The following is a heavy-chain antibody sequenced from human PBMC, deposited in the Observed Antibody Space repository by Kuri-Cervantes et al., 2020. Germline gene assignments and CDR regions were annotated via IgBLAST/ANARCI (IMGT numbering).Heavy chain of an antibody. CDR3: TKVTTSSAFDP. J-gene: IGHJ5*02. D-gene: IGHD4-17*01. CDR2: IKRKSDGGTT. Sequence: GGSPNTSLAASGFSLSNAWMSWVRQAPGKGLEWVGRIKRKSDGGTTDYAAPVKGRFTISKDDSKNTLYLQMNRLKTEDTAMYYCTKVTTSSAFDPWGQGTLVTVSS. CDR1: GFSLSNAW. V-gene: IGHV3-15*01.